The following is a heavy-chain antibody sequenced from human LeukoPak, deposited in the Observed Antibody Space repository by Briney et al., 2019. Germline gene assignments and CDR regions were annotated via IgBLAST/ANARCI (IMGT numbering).Heavy chain of an antibody. CDR2: IYYSGST. J-gene: IGHJ4*02. CDR3: ATYNVDIVATIKGPFDY. D-gene: IGHD5-12*01. Sequence: SETLSLTCTVSGGSISSSSYYWGWIRQPPGKGLEWIGSIYYSGSTYYNPSLKSRVTISVDTSKNQFSLKLSSVTAADTAVYYCATYNVDIVATIKGPFDYWGQGTLVTVSS. V-gene: IGHV4-39*07. CDR1: GGSISSSSYY.